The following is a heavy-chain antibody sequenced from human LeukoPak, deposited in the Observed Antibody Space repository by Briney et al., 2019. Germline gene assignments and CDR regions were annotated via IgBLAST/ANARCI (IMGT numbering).Heavy chain of an antibody. CDR2: IKSKTDGGTT. CDR1: GFTFSNAW. CDR3: TTDKYSMLYDYYYMDV. J-gene: IGHJ6*03. Sequence: PGGSLRLSCAASGFTFSNAWMSWVRQAPGKGLEWVGRIKSKTDGGTTDYAAPVKGRFTISRDDSKNTLYLQMDSLKTEDTAVYYCTTDKYSMLYDYYYMDVWGKGTTVTVSS. V-gene: IGHV3-15*01. D-gene: IGHD2-8*01.